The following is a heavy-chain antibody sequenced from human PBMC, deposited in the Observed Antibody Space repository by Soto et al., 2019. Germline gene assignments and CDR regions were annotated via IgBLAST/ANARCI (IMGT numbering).Heavy chain of an antibody. CDR2: IFPGDSDT. V-gene: IGHV5-51*01. Sequence: GESLKISCKGSGYNFSNHWIGWVRQMPGKGLEWMGVIFPGDSDTRYSQSFQGQVTISADKSISTAYLHWSSLRASDTAMYYCARGYCTSISCYSTFNYWAQGTLVTVSS. J-gene: IGHJ4*01. CDR3: ARGYCTSISCYSTFNY. D-gene: IGHD2-2*01. CDR1: GYNFSNHW.